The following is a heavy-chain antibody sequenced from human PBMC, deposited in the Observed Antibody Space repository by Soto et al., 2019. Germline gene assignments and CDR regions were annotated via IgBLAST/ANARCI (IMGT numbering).Heavy chain of an antibody. CDR3: ARSIPPRPQDEL. CDR2: VYYSGNT. J-gene: IGHJ3*01. Sequence: SRTLSVSGGTISSYYWSWIRQPPGKVLEWIGYVYYSGNTNYNPSLKSRVTITIGTLKTLFSLKLRSVTGAPTAVYCCARSIPPRPQDELWVQGTTVAVSS. V-gene: IGHV4-59*12. D-gene: IGHD6-6*01. CDR1: GGTISSYY.